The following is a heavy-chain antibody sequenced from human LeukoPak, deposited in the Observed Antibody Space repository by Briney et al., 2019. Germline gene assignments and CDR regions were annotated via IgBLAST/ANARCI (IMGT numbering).Heavy chain of an antibody. CDR3: AREDRTYYDYVWGSYRLNWFDP. Sequence: SETLSLTCAVYGGSFSGYYWSWIRQPPGKGLEWIGEINHSGSTNYNPSLKSRATISVDTSKNQFSLKLSSVTAADTAVYYCAREDRTYYDYVWGSYRLNWFDPWGQGTLVTVSS. CDR1: GGSFSGYY. CDR2: INHSGST. J-gene: IGHJ5*02. V-gene: IGHV4-34*01. D-gene: IGHD3-16*02.